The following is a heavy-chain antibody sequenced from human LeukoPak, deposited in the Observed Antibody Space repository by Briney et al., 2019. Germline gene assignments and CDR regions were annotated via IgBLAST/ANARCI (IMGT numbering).Heavy chain of an antibody. CDR2: IYYSGST. J-gene: IGHJ4*02. Sequence: SETLSLTCTVSGGSISSYYWSWIRQPPGKGLEWIGYIYYSGSTNYNPSLKSRVTISVDTSKNQFSLKLSSVTAADTAVYYCARVPPMECSGGSCYSYYFDYWGQGTLVTVSS. D-gene: IGHD2-15*01. V-gene: IGHV4-59*01. CDR3: ARVPPMECSGGSCYSYYFDY. CDR1: GGSISSYY.